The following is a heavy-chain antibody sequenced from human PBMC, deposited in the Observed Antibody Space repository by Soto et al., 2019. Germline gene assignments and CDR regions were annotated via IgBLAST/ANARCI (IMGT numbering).Heavy chain of an antibody. CDR3: ATEGTDIVVVPAANDALDI. Sequence: ASVKVSCKASGYTFTSYYMHWVRQAPGQGLEWMGIISPSGGSTSYAQKFQGRVTMTRDTSTSTVYMELSSLRSEDTAVYYCATEGTDIVVVPAANDALDIWGQGTMVTVSS. CDR2: ISPSGGST. J-gene: IGHJ3*02. CDR1: GYTFTSYY. D-gene: IGHD2-2*01. V-gene: IGHV1-46*03.